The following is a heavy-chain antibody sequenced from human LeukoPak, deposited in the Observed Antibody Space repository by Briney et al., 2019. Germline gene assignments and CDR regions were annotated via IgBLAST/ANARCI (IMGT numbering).Heavy chain of an antibody. V-gene: IGHV3-20*04. CDR3: ATGGITIFGVVTYPND. J-gene: IGHJ4*02. CDR1: GFTFDDYG. CDR2: INWNGGST. D-gene: IGHD3-3*01. Sequence: GGSLRLSCAASGFTFDDYGMSWVRQAPGKGLEWVSGINWNGGSTGYADSVKGRFTISRDNAKNSLYLQMSSLRAEDTALYYCATGGITIFGVVTYPNDWGQGTLVTVSS.